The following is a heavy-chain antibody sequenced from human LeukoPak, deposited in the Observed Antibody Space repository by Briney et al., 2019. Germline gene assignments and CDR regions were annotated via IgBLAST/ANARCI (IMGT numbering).Heavy chain of an antibody. CDR3: ARERSGSYYTFDV. CDR2: VSQRGAT. J-gene: IGHJ3*01. Sequence: SETLSLTCSVSGTAINGFSWSWIRQTPEKGSEWIGYVSQRGATTTNPSLKTRVSITADTSKSQFSLKMTSVTAADTAIYYCARERSGSYYTFDVWGPGTMVSVS. V-gene: IGHV4-59*13. CDR1: GTAINGFS. D-gene: IGHD1-26*01.